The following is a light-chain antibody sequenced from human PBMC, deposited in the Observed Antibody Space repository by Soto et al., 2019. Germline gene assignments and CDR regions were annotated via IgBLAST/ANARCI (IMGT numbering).Light chain of an antibody. CDR3: SVWDDSLDGRV. V-gene: IGLV1-44*01. Sequence: QSVLTQPPSASGTPGQRVTISCSGRSSNIGRNSVNWYQQFPGTAPKLLIYRNDQRPSGVPDRFSGSKSGTSASLAISGVRSEDEADYYCSVWDDSLDGRVFGGGTKVTVL. J-gene: IGLJ3*02. CDR2: RND. CDR1: SSNIGRNS.